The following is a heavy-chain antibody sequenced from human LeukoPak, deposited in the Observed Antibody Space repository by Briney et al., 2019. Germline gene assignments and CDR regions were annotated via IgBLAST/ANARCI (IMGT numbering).Heavy chain of an antibody. Sequence: SETLSLTXTVSGGSISRYYWSWIRQPAGKGLEWIGRIYTSGSTNYNPSLKSRVTMSVDTSKNQFSLKLTSVTAADTAVYYCARDPGDYPPYYFDYWGQGTLVTVSS. CDR3: ARDPGDYPPYYFDY. V-gene: IGHV4-4*07. J-gene: IGHJ4*02. CDR1: GGSISRYY. CDR2: IYTSGST. D-gene: IGHD2-21*02.